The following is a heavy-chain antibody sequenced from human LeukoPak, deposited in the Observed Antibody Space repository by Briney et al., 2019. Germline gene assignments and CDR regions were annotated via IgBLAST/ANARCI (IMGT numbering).Heavy chain of an antibody. J-gene: IGHJ4*02. CDR2: IYWNDDK. CDR1: GFSLSTSGVG. Sequence: SGPTLVKPTQTLTLTCTFSGFSLSTSGVGVGWIRQPPGKALEWLALIYWNDDKRYSPSLKSRLTITKDTSKNQVVLTMTNMDPVDTATYYCAHRSQVLVGATALYYFDYWGQGILVTVSS. V-gene: IGHV2-5*01. D-gene: IGHD1-26*01. CDR3: AHRSQVLVGATALYYFDY.